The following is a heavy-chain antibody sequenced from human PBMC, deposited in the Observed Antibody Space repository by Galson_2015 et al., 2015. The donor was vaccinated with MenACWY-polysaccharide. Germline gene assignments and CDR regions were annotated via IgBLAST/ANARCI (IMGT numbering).Heavy chain of an antibody. D-gene: IGHD7-27*01. CDR3: ARDPNWGNPFGP. V-gene: IGHV3-7*01. J-gene: IGHJ5*02. CDR1: RFNFNTNW. Sequence: SLRLSCAASRFNFNTNWMTWVCQAPGKGLEWVALINPDGSQTEYVDSVKGRFAISRDNSKNSLFLQMNSLRAEDTAVYYCARDPNWGNPFGPWGQGTLVTVSS. CDR2: INPDGSQT.